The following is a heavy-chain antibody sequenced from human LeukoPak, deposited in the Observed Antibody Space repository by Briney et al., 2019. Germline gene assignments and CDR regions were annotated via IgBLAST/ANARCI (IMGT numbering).Heavy chain of an antibody. D-gene: IGHD6-13*01. Sequence: GRSLRLSCAASGFTFSSYAMHWVRQAPGKGLEWVAVISYDGSNKYYADSVKGRFTISRDNSKNTLYLQMNSLRAEDTAVYYCARDSAAGTSAGWGQGTLVTVSS. CDR2: ISYDGSNK. J-gene: IGHJ4*02. V-gene: IGHV3-30-3*01. CDR3: ARDSAAGTSAG. CDR1: GFTFSSYA.